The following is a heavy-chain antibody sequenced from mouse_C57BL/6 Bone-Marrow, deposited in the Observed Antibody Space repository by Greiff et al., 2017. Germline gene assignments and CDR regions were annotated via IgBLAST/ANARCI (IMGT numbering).Heavy chain of an antibody. Sequence: EVKLVESEGGLVQPGSSMKLSCTASGFTFSDYYMAWVRQVPEKGLEWDANINCDGSSTHYLDSLKNRFIITRDNAKNLPYLQMSSLKSEDTATYYCARDPYGSSYGAMDYWGQGTSVTVSS. D-gene: IGHD1-1*01. CDR1: GFTFSDYY. CDR3: ARDPYGSSYGAMDY. V-gene: IGHV5-16*01. CDR2: INCDGSST. J-gene: IGHJ4*01.